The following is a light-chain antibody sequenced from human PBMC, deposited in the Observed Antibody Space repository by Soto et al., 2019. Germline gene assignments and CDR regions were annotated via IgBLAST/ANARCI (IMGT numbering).Light chain of an antibody. V-gene: IGLV2-8*01. J-gene: IGLJ2*01. Sequence: QSALTQPASVSGSPGQSITISCTGTSSDVGGYNYVSWYQQHPGKAPKLMIYEVSNRPSGVPDRFSGSKSGNTASLTVSGLQAEDEADYYCSSYAGSNNLGVFGRGTKLTVL. CDR2: EVS. CDR1: SSDVGGYNY. CDR3: SSYAGSNNLGV.